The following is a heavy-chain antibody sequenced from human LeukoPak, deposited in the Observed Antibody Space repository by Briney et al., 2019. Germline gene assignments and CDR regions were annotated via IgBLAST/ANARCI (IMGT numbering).Heavy chain of an antibody. Sequence: GGSLRLSCAASGFTFSDYYMSWIRLAPGKGLEWVSYISSSGSTIYYADSVKGRFTISRDNAKNSLYLQMNSLRAEDTAVYYCARVGGYCSSTSCYNYFDSWGQGTLVTVSS. CDR3: ARVGGYCSSTSCYNYFDS. D-gene: IGHD2-2*02. CDR1: GFTFSDYY. CDR2: ISSSGSTI. J-gene: IGHJ4*02. V-gene: IGHV3-11*01.